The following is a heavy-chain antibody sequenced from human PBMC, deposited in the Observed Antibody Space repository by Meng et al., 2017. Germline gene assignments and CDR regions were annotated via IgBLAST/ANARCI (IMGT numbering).Heavy chain of an antibody. CDR2: IRSKAYGGTT. CDR3: IGSRVLRYFDWLAPFDY. D-gene: IGHD3-9*01. Sequence: GESLKISCTASGFTFGDYAMSWVRQAPGKGLEWVGFIRSKAYGGTTEYAASVKGRFTISRDDSKSIAYLQMNSLKTEDTAVYYCIGSRVLRYFDWLAPFDYWGQGTLVTVSS. CDR1: GFTFGDYA. J-gene: IGHJ4*02. V-gene: IGHV3-49*04.